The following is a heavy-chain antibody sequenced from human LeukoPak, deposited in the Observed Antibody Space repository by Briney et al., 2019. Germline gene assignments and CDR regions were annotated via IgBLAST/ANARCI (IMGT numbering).Heavy chain of an antibody. CDR3: ASPDYGGSLDY. J-gene: IGHJ4*02. Sequence: SETLSLTCAVYGGSFSGYYWSWIRQPPGKGLEWIGEINHSGSTNYNPSLKSRVTISVDTSKNQFSLKLSSVTAADTAVYYCASPDYGGSLDYWGQGTLVTVSS. V-gene: IGHV4-34*01. D-gene: IGHD4-23*01. CDR1: GGSFSGYY. CDR2: INHSGST.